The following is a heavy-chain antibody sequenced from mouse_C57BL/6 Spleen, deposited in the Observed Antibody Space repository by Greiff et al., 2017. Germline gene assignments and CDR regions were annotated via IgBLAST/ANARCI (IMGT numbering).Heavy chain of an antibody. V-gene: IGHV1-76*01. CDR2: IYPGSGNT. Sequence: VQLQQSGAELVRPGASVKLSCKASGYTFTDYYINWVKQRPGQGLEWIARIYPGSGNTYYNEKFKGKATLTAEKSSSTAYMQLSSLTSEDSAVYFCARWGYVGDYWGQGTSVTVSS. D-gene: IGHD2-2*01. J-gene: IGHJ4*01. CDR3: ARWGYVGDY. CDR1: GYTFTDYY.